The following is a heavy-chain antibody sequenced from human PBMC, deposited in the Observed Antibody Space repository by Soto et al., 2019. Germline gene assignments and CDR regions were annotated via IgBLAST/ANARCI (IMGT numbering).Heavy chain of an antibody. V-gene: IGHV4-59*01. J-gene: IGHJ4*02. CDR2: IYYSGST. Sequence: SETLPFTCTVSCGSISSYYWSWIRQPPGKGLEWIGYIYYSGSTNYNPSLKSRVTISVDTSKNQFSLKLSSVTAADTAVYYCARVSSGWWYFYYWGQGTLVTVS. CDR1: CGSISSYY. D-gene: IGHD6-19*01. CDR3: ARVSSGWWYFYY.